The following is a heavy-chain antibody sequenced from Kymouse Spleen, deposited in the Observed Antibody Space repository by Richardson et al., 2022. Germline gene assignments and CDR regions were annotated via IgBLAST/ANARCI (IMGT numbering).Heavy chain of an antibody. Sequence: QVQLQQWGAGLLKPSETLSLTCAVYGGSFSGYYWSWIRQPPGKGLEWIGEINHSGSTNYNPSLKSRVTISVDTSKNQFSLKLSSVTAADTAVYYCARLEPDAFDIWGQGTMVTVSS. CDR3: ARLEPDAFDI. V-gene: IGHV4-34*01. J-gene: IGHJ3*02. CDR1: GGSFSGYY. CDR2: INHSGST. D-gene: IGHD1-1*01,IGHD1-20*01,IGHD1-7*01.